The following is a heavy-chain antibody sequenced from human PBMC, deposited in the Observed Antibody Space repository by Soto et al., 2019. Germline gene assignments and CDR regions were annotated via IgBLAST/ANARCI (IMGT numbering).Heavy chain of an antibody. CDR1: GGPIINVDSY. CDR2: INYRGTT. D-gene: IGHD6-13*01. J-gene: IGHJ4*02. V-gene: IGHV4-31*03. Sequence: QVQLQESGPGLVKPSQTLSLTCTVSGGPIINVDSYLNWIRQHPEKGLEWMGYINYRGTTNYNPALKSRILISIDTSKNQFSLRLTSVTAADTAVYYCARDAPGAAPYWGQGTLVTVSS. CDR3: ARDAPGAAPY.